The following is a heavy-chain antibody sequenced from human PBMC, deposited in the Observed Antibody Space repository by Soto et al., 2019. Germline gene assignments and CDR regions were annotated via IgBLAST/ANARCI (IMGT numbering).Heavy chain of an antibody. CDR1: GGTFSSYA. CDR3: ARGTTGTTVATGAFDI. CDR2: IIPIFGTA. Sequence: ASVKVSCKASGGTFSSYAISWVRQAPGQGLEWMGRIIPIFGTANYAQKFQGRVTITADKSTSTAYMELSSLRSEDTAVYYCARGTTGTTVATGAFDIWGQGTMVTVSS. J-gene: IGHJ3*02. V-gene: IGHV1-69*06. D-gene: IGHD1-1*01.